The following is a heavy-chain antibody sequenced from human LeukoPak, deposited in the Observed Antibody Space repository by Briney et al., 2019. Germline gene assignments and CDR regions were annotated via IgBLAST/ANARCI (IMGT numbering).Heavy chain of an antibody. CDR3: ARGRDGYNYGPFDY. CDR2: INSDGSTT. CDR1: GFTFSTYW. J-gene: IGHJ4*02. D-gene: IGHD5-24*01. Sequence: GGSLRLSCAASGFTFSTYWMHWVRQAPGKGLVWVSLINSDGSTTSYAGSVKGRFTISRDNSKNTLYLQMNSLRAEDTAVYYCARGRDGYNYGPFDYWGQGTLVTVSS. V-gene: IGHV3-74*01.